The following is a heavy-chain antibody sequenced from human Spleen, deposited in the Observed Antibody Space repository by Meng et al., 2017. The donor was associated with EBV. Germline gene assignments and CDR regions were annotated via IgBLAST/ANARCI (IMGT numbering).Heavy chain of an antibody. CDR3: ASESGRGYTPDY. D-gene: IGHD3-10*01. Sequence: QVQLVQSGAEVKKPGASVKVSCKASGYTFNAYGVTWVRQAPGQGLEWMGWISTNNGHTNFAQKFQGRVTMTTDTSTSTAYMELRSLRSDDTAVYYCASESGRGYTPDYWGRGTLVTVSS. J-gene: IGHJ4*02. CDR2: ISTNNGHT. V-gene: IGHV1-18*04. CDR1: GYTFNAYG.